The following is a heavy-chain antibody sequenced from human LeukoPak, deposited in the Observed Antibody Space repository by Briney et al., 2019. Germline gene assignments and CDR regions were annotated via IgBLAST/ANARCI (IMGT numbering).Heavy chain of an antibody. V-gene: IGHV1-3*01. CDR3: ARGRWSATTATYYLDF. CDR2: INAGNGNT. J-gene: IGHJ4*02. Sequence: ASVKVSCKASEYTFTDYAINWVRQAPGQRLEWMGWINAGNGNTKYSQKFLGRVTTTRDTSASTAYMELSRLTSEDTAVYYCARGRWSATTATYYLDFWGQGTLVTVSS. CDR1: EYTFTDYA. D-gene: IGHD5-24*01.